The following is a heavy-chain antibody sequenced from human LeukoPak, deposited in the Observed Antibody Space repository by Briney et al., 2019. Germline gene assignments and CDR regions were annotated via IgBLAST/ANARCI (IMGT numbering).Heavy chain of an antibody. J-gene: IGHJ4*02. D-gene: IGHD1-26*01. CDR2: ISYDGSNK. CDR1: GFTFSSYG. Sequence: GRSLRLSCAASGFTFSSYGMHWVRQAPGKGLEWVAVISYDGSNKYYADSVKGRFTISRDNSKNTLYLQMNSLRAEDTAVYYCAKEGAVYWWELPRHFDYWGQGTLVTVSS. V-gene: IGHV3-30*18. CDR3: AKEGAVYWWELPRHFDY.